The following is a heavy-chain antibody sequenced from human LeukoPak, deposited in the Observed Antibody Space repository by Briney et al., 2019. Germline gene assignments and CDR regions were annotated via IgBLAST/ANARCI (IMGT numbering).Heavy chain of an antibody. CDR1: GHTFTGYY. J-gene: IGHJ5*02. Sequence: ASVKVSCKASGHTFTGYYMHWVRQAPGQGLEWMGWINPNSGGTNYAQKFQGRVTMTRDTSISTAYMELSRLRSDDTAVYYCARAPGYSYGANWFDPWGQGTLVTVSS. CDR3: ARAPGYSYGANWFDP. D-gene: IGHD5-18*01. CDR2: INPNSGGT. V-gene: IGHV1-2*02.